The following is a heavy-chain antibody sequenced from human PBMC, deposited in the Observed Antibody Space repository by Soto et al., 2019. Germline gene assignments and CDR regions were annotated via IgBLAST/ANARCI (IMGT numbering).Heavy chain of an antibody. J-gene: IGHJ6*02. CDR3: AREGITIFGVVITPHGMDV. CDR2: FDPESGET. V-gene: IGHV1-24*01. CDR1: GYTLTELS. Sequence: ASVKVSCKVSGYTLTELSMHWVRQAPGKGLEWMGGFDPESGETIYAQKFQGRVTMTRDTSTNTAYMELSRLRSDDTAVYYCAREGITIFGVVITPHGMDVWGQGTTVTVSS. D-gene: IGHD3-3*01.